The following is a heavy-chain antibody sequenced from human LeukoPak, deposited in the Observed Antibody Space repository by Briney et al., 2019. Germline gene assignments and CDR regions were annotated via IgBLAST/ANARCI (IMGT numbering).Heavy chain of an antibody. CDR3: ARDKYCSGGSCGYFDY. V-gene: IGHV3-21*01. Sequence: GGSLRLSCAASGFTFSSYGMSWVRQAPGKGLEWVSSISSSSSYIYYADSVKGRFTISRDNAKNSLYLQMNSLRAEDTAVYYCARDKYCSGGSCGYFDYWGQGTLVTVSS. D-gene: IGHD2-15*01. CDR1: GFTFSSYG. J-gene: IGHJ4*02. CDR2: ISSSSSYI.